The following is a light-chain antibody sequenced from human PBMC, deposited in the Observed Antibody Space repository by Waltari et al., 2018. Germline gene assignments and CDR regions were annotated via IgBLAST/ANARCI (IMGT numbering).Light chain of an antibody. CDR3: CAFAGRGFYV. V-gene: IGLV2-23*02. J-gene: IGLJ1*01. CDR1: NNEVGRYHL. CDR2: EVS. Sequence: SALTQPASGSGAPGPSITISCTEINNEVGRYHLLFWYQRHPSGTTKLLIYEVSKRPSGVSTRFSGSKSGKTASLTISGLQAEDEAEYYCCAFAGRGFYVFGTGTRVTVL.